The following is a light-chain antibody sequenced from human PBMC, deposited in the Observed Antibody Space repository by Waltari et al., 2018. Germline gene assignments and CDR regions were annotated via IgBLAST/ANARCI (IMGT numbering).Light chain of an antibody. J-gene: IGKJ1*01. CDR1: QSVSSN. CDR2: AAS. Sequence: EIVMTQSPATLSVSPGESAPLACRASQSVSSNVAWYQQTPGQAPRLLIYAASTRATGIPARFSGSGSGTDFTLTISSLQSEDFAVYFCQQYDDWPPWTFGQGTKVEIK. V-gene: IGKV3-15*01. CDR3: QQYDDWPPWT.